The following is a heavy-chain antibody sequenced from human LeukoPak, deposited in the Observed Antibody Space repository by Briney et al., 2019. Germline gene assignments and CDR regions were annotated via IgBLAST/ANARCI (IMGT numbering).Heavy chain of an antibody. Sequence: GGSLRLSCAASGFTFSSYSMNWVRQAPGKGLEWVSSISSSSSYIYYADSVKGRFTISRDNAKNSLYLQMNSLRAEDTAVYYCARDQIWFGELVPYMDVWGKGTTVTVSS. D-gene: IGHD3-10*01. J-gene: IGHJ6*03. CDR2: ISSSSSYI. CDR3: ARDQIWFGELVPYMDV. V-gene: IGHV3-21*01. CDR1: GFTFSSYS.